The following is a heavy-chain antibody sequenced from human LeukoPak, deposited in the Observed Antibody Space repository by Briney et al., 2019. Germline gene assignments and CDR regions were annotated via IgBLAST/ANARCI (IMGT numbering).Heavy chain of an antibody. J-gene: IGHJ4*02. Sequence: TSETLSLTCAVYGGSFSGYYWSWIRQPPGKGLEWIGEINHSGSTNYNPSLKSRVTISVDTSKNQFSLKLSSVTAADTAVYYCATGGSGGVFDYWGQGTLVTVSS. CDR3: ATGGSGGVFDY. CDR1: GGSFSGYY. D-gene: IGHD6-25*01. V-gene: IGHV4-34*01. CDR2: INHSGST.